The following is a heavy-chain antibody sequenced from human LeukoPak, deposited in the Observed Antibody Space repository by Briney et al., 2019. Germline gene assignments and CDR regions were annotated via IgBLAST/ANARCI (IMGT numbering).Heavy chain of an antibody. CDR2: ISYDGSYK. J-gene: IGHJ4*02. V-gene: IGHV3-30*18. D-gene: IGHD6-13*01. CDR1: EFTFSTYG. CDR3: AKDRYSGLNTIDY. Sequence: GGSLRLSCAASEFTFSTYGMHWVRQAPGTGLEWVAVISYDGSYKFYADSVKGRFTISRDNSKRTLYLQMNSLRAEDTAVYYCAKDRYSGLNTIDYWGQGTLVTVSS.